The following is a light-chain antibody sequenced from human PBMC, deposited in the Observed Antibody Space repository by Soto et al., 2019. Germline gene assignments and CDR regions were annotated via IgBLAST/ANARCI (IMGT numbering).Light chain of an antibody. CDR3: QQSYSTPPWT. J-gene: IGKJ1*01. Sequence: IQLTQSPSSLSASVGDRVTVTCRASQDISSYLAWYQQKPGKAPKLLISAASSLQSGVPSRFSGSGSGTDFTLSISSLQPEDFATYYCQQSYSTPPWTFGQGTKVDIK. CDR2: AAS. CDR1: QDISSY. V-gene: IGKV1-39*01.